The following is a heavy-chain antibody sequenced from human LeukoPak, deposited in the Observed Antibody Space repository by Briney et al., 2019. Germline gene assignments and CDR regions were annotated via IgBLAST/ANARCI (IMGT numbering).Heavy chain of an antibody. CDR3: ASGSSFDSSGRGFDY. J-gene: IGHJ4*02. Sequence: GASVKVSCKASGYSFTSYYMHWVRQAPGQGLEWMGWINPKSGGTNYAQKFQGRVTMTRDTSISTAYMELSRLRFDDTAVYYCASGSSFDSSGRGFDYWGQGTLVTVSS. D-gene: IGHD3-22*01. CDR2: INPKSGGT. CDR1: GYSFTSYY. V-gene: IGHV1-2*02.